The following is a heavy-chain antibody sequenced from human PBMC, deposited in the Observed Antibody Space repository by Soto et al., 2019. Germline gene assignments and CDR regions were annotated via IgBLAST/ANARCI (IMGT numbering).Heavy chain of an antibody. CDR2: ITYDGSFQ. J-gene: IGHJ4*02. CDR3: EKDLVGGAFCTPPAL. D-gene: IGHD2-8*02. CDR1: SFNFDNYG. Sequence: GGSLRLSCQASSFNFDNYGMHCVRQAPVKGREWVVVITYDGSFQYYADSVKGRFTISRDNSKNTRSLHLSTLKPEETAVYHFEKDLVGGAFCTPPALWGQGNLVSVS. V-gene: IGHV3-30*18.